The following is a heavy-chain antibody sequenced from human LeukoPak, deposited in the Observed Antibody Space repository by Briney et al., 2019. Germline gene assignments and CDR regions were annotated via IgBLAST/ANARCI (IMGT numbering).Heavy chain of an antibody. V-gene: IGHV1-69*06. CDR3: ARASMVRGVIMWAFDI. Sequence: SVKVSCKASGGTFSSYAISWVRQAPGQGLEWIGGIIPIFGTANYAQKFQGRVTITADKSTSTAYMELSSLRSEDTAVYYCARASMVRGVIMWAFDIWGQGTMVTVSS. D-gene: IGHD3-10*01. CDR1: GGTFSSYA. J-gene: IGHJ3*02. CDR2: IIPIFGTA.